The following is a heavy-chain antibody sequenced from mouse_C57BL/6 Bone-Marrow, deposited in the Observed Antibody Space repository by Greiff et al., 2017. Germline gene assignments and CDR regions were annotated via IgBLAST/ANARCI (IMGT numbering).Heavy chain of an antibody. J-gene: IGHJ2*01. CDR1: GYAFSSSW. V-gene: IGHV1-82*01. D-gene: IGHD1-3*01. Sequence: VQVVESGPELVKPGASVKISCKASGYAFSSSWMNWVKQRPGKGLEWIGRIYPGDGDTNYNGKFKGKATLTADKSSSTAYMQLSSLTSEDSAVYFCARRSGDDWGQGTTLTVSS. CDR2: IYPGDGDT. CDR3: ARRSGDD.